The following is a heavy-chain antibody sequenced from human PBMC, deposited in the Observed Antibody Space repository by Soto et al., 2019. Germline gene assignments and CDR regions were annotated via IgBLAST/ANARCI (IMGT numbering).Heavy chain of an antibody. CDR2: ITATNGNT. V-gene: IGHV3-23*01. CDR3: AKDEGTSSTVFDY. J-gene: IGHJ4*02. Sequence: SLRLSCAASGFTFSNYGMHWVRQAPGKGLEWVSSITATNGNTYYADSVRGRFTISRDNSRNSLFLQMNGLRPEDSALYYCAKDEGTSSTVFDYWGQGTLVTVSS. D-gene: IGHD4-4*01. CDR1: GFTFSNYG.